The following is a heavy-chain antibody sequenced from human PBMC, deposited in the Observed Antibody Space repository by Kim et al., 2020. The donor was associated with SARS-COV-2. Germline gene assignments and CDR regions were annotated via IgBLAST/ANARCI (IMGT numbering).Heavy chain of an antibody. V-gene: IGHV4-59*08. CDR2: IYYSGNT. J-gene: IGHJ6*04. Sequence: SETLSLTCTVSGGSISSYYWSWIRQPPGKGLEWIGYIYYSGNTNYNPSLKSRVTISVDTSKNQFSLKLSSVTAADTAVYYCARHMGLSNGPWVWMDVWGKGTTVTVSS. CDR1: GGSISSYY. D-gene: IGHD3-16*02. CDR3: ARHMGLSNGPWVWMDV.